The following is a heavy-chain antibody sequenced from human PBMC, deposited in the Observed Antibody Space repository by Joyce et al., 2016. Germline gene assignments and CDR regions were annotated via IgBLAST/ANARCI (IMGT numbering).Heavy chain of an antibody. D-gene: IGHD5/OR15-5a*01. V-gene: IGHV4-31*03. Sequence: QVQLQESGPGLVKPSQTLSLTCNVSGGSISSGGHYWSWIRQHPGKGLEWIGHIHDSGSPYYNPSFKSRITISVDTSKSQLSLTLPSVTAADTAVYYCARGLSTSAHDAFHLWGQGTLVTVSS. CDR1: GGSISSGGHY. CDR3: ARGLSTSAHDAFHL. J-gene: IGHJ3*01. CDR2: IHDSGSP.